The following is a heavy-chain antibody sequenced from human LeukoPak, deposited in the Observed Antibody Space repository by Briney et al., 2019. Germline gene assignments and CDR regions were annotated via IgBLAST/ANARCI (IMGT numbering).Heavy chain of an antibody. J-gene: IGHJ4*02. CDR3: ARPTYCSGGSCYPFDY. CDR1: GYTFTSYG. CDR2: ISAYNGNT. Sequence: GASVKVSCKASGYTFTSYGISWVRQAPGQGLEWMGWISAYNGNTNYAQKLQGRVTMTTDTSASTAYMELRSLRSDDTAVYYCARPTYCSGGSCYPFDYWGQGTLVTVSS. V-gene: IGHV1-18*01. D-gene: IGHD2-15*01.